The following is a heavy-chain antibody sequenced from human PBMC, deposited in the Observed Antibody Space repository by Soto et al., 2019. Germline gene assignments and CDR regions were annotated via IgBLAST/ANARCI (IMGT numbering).Heavy chain of an antibody. Sequence: GGSLRLSCAASGFTFSSYSMNWVRQAPGKGLEWVSYISSSSSIIHYADSVKGRFTISRDNAKNSLYLQMNSLRADDTAVYYCAGEGSPPWGGWSYNWFDPWGQGTLVTVSS. V-gene: IGHV3-48*01. J-gene: IGHJ5*02. D-gene: IGHD6-19*01. CDR1: GFTFSSYS. CDR2: ISSSSSII. CDR3: AGEGSPPWGGWSYNWFDP.